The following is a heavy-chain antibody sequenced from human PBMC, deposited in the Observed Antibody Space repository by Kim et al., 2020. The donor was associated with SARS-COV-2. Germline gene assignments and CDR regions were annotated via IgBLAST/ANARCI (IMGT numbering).Heavy chain of an antibody. Sequence: SETLSLTCTVSGGSISSSSYYWGWIRQPPGKGLEWIGSIYYSGSTYYNPSLKSRVTISVDTSKNQFSLKLSSVTAADTAVYYCARLYFGLRFLEWSKIGGWFDPWGQGTLVTVSS. CDR1: GGSISSSSYY. V-gene: IGHV4-39*01. CDR3: ARLYFGLRFLEWSKIGGWFDP. CDR2: IYYSGST. J-gene: IGHJ5*02. D-gene: IGHD3-3*01.